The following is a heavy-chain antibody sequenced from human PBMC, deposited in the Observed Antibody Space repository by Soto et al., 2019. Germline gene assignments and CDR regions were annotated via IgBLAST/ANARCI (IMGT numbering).Heavy chain of an antibody. Sequence: SGPTLVNPTQTLTLTCTFSGFSLTSSGVGVGWIRQPPGKALEWLALIYWDDDKRYSPSLKSRLTITKDTSKNQVVLTMTNMDPVDTATYYCAHGGRNSSYYGDYFDYWGQGTLVTSPQ. V-gene: IGHV2-5*02. D-gene: IGHD3-22*01. CDR3: AHGGRNSSYYGDYFDY. J-gene: IGHJ4*02. CDR2: IYWDDDK. CDR1: GFSLTSSGVG.